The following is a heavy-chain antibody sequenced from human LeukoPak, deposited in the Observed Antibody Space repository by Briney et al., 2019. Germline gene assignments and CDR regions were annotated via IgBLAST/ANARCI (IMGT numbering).Heavy chain of an antibody. CDR1: GYTFTGYY. D-gene: IGHD1-7*01. Sequence: ASVKVSCKASGYTFTGYYMHWVRQAPGQGLEWMGWINPNSGGTNYAQKFQGRVTMTRDTSISTAYMELSRLRSDDTAVYYCARVGALYNWNYETFDYWGQGTLVTVSS. CDR3: ARVGALYNWNYETFDY. CDR2: INPNSGGT. J-gene: IGHJ4*02. V-gene: IGHV1-2*02.